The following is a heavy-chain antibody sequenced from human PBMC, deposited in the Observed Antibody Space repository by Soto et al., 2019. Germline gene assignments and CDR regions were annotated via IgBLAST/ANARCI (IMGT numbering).Heavy chain of an antibody. Sequence: ETLSLSCAASGFTFSSYSMNWVRQAPGKGLEWVSYISSSSSTIYYADSVKGRFNISRDNAKNSLYLQMNSLRDEDTAVYYCARGAWNDDYYFDYWGQGTLVTVSS. V-gene: IGHV3-48*02. D-gene: IGHD1-1*01. CDR2: ISSSSSTI. CDR1: GFTFSSYS. J-gene: IGHJ4*02. CDR3: ARGAWNDDYYFDY.